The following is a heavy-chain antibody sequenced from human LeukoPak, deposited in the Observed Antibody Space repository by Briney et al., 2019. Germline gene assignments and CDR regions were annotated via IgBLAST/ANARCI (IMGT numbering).Heavy chain of an antibody. D-gene: IGHD3-10*01. CDR3: ARVGGSGSYTSHYFDY. CDR2: IIPIFTTA. CDR1: GGTFSSYA. J-gene: IGHJ4*02. V-gene: IGHV1-69*13. Sequence: GASVKVSCKASGGTFSSYAISWVRQAPGQGLEWMEGIIPIFTTANHAQKFQGRVTITADESTSTAYMELSSLRSEDTAVYYCARVGGSGSYTSHYFDYWGQGTLVTVSS.